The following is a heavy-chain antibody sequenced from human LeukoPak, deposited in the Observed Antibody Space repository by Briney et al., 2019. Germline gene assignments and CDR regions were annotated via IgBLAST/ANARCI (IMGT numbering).Heavy chain of an antibody. CDR1: GNSLIYLS. D-gene: IGHD5-24*01. Sequence: ASVKVSCKVSGNSLIYLSMHWVRQAPGKGPEWMGVISPSGGSTTYAQKFQGRVTLTRDMSTSTDYLELSSLRSEDTAVYYCARDNSVRDEAWWFNPWGQGTLVTVSS. J-gene: IGHJ5*02. CDR2: ISPSGGST. V-gene: IGHV1-46*01. CDR3: ARDNSVRDEAWWFNP.